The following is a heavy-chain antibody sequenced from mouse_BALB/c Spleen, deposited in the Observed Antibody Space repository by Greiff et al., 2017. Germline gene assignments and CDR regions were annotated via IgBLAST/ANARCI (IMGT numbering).Heavy chain of an antibody. J-gene: IGHJ2*01. D-gene: IGHD2-14*01. CDR1: GYTFTSYV. Sequence: EVQLVESGPELVKPGASVKMSCKASGYTFTSYVMHWVKQKPGQGLEWIGYINPYNDGTKYNEKFKGKATLTSDKSSSTAYMELSSLTSEDSAVYYCARSYRSNYFDYWGQGTTLPVSS. V-gene: IGHV1-14*01. CDR3: ARSYRSNYFDY. CDR2: INPYNDGT.